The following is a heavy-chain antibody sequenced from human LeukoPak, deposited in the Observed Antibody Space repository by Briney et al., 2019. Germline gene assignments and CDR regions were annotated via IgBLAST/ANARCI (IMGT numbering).Heavy chain of an antibody. Sequence: PGGSLRLSCAASGFTFSSYAVSWVRQAPGKGLEWVSAISGRGINTYYAASVKGRFDISRDNSRDTVYLQMNSLRAEDTAVYYCAKDSDGSGSYYLFDYWGQGTLVTVSS. V-gene: IGHV3-23*01. CDR1: GFTFSSYA. J-gene: IGHJ4*02. CDR2: ISGRGINT. D-gene: IGHD3-10*01. CDR3: AKDSDGSGSYYLFDY.